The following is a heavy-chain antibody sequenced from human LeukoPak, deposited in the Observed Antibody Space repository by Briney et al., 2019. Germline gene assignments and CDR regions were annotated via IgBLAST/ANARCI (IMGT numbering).Heavy chain of an antibody. CDR2: IYYSGST. CDR1: GGSISSSSYY. D-gene: IGHD3-22*01. V-gene: IGHV4-39*07. J-gene: IGHJ2*01. CDR3: ARETPLFRYYYDSSGHRAGYWYFDL. Sequence: SETLSLTCTVSGGSISSSSYYWGWIRQPPGKGLEWIGSIYYSGSTYYNPSLKSRVTISVDTSKNQFSLKLSSVTAADTAVYYCARETPLFRYYYDSSGHRAGYWYFDLWGRGTLVTVSS.